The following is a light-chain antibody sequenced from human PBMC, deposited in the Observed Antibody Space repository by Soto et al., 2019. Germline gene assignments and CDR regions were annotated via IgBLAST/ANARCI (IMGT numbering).Light chain of an antibody. CDR3: SSYTSSSTFSVV. CDR2: EVS. V-gene: IGLV2-14*01. CDR1: SSDVGGYNY. J-gene: IGLJ2*01. Sequence: QSALTQPASMSGSPGQSITISCTGTSSDVGGYNYVSWYQQHPGKAPKLMIYEVSNRPSGVSNRFSGSKSGNTASLTISGLQAEDEADYYCSSYTSSSTFSVVFGGGTKLTVL.